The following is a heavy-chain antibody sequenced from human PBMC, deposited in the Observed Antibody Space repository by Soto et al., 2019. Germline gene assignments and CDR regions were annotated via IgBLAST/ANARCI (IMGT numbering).Heavy chain of an antibody. D-gene: IGHD2-2*01. V-gene: IGHV4-59*01. CDR2: IYYSGST. Sequence: SETLSLTCTVSGGSISSYYWSWIRQPPGKGLEWIGYIYYSGSTNYNPSLKSRVTISVDTSKNQFSLKLSSVTAADTAVYYCARGVVVPASQYYFDYWGQGTLVTVSS. CDR1: GGSISSYY. J-gene: IGHJ4*02. CDR3: ARGVVVPASQYYFDY.